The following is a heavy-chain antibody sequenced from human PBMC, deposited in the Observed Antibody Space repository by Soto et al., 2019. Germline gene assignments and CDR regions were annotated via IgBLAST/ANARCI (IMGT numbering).Heavy chain of an antibody. CDR2: ISYDGSNK. Sequence: PGGSLRLSCAASGFTFSSYAMHWVRQAPGKGLEWVAVISYDGSNKYYADSVKGRFTISRDNSKNTLYLQMNSLRAEDTAVYYCARDRSYDSSGYRRGCCYYGMDVWGQGTTVTVSS. CDR3: ARDRSYDSSGYRRGCCYYGMDV. D-gene: IGHD3-22*01. V-gene: IGHV3-30-3*01. CDR1: GFTFSSYA. J-gene: IGHJ6*02.